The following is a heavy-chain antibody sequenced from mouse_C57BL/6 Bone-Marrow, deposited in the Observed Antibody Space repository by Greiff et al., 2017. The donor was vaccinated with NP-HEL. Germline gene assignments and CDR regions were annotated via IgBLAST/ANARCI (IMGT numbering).Heavy chain of an antibody. CDR2: ISYSGST. Sequence: EVKLVESGPGMVKPSQSLSLTCTVTGYSITSGYDWHWIRHFPGNKLEWMGYISYSGSTNYNPSLKSRISITHDTSKNHFFLKLNSVTTEDTATYYCARALYYGYDGAMDYWGQGTSVTVSS. CDR1: GYSITSGYD. D-gene: IGHD2-2*01. CDR3: ARALYYGYDGAMDY. J-gene: IGHJ4*01. V-gene: IGHV3-1*01.